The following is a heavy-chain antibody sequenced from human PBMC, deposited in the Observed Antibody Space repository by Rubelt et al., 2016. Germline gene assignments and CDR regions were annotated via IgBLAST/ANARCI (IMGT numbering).Heavy chain of an antibody. J-gene: IGHJ4*02. CDR2: IRYDGSNK. V-gene: IGHV3-30*02. CDR1: GFTFSSYG. D-gene: IGHD2-21*02. CDR3: AKGGNVVVTARLYYFDY. Sequence: QVQLVESGGGVVQPGGSLRLSCAASGFTFSSYGMHWVRQAPGKGLGWVAFIRYDGSNKYYADSVKGRLTISRDNSKNTLYLQMNSLRAEDTAVYYCAKGGNVVVTARLYYFDYWGQGTLVTVSS.